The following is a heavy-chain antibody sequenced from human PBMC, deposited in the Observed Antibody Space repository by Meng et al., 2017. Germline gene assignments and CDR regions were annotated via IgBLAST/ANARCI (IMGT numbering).Heavy chain of an antibody. J-gene: IGHJ6*02. Sequence: SVKVSCKASGGTFSSYAISWVRQAPGQGLEWMGGIIPIFGTANYAQKFQGRVTITTDESTSTAYMELSSLRSEDTAVYYCARRYGSGSLGNYYGMDVWGQGTTVTVSS. V-gene: IGHV1-69*05. CDR3: ARRYGSGSLGNYYGMDV. CDR1: GGTFSSYA. CDR2: IIPIFGTA. D-gene: IGHD3-10*01.